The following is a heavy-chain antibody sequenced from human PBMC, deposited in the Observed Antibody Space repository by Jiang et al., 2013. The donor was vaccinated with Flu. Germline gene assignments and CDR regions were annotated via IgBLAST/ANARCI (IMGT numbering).Heavy chain of an antibody. Sequence: RLSCAASGFTFSSYSMNWVRQAPGKGLEWVSSISSSSSYIYYADSVKGRFTISRDNAKNSLYLQMNSLRAEDTAVYYCAREGYCSSTSCYPPYWADYWGQGTLVTVSS. J-gene: IGHJ4*02. V-gene: IGHV3-21*01. CDR3: AREGYCSSTSCYPPYWADY. CDR2: ISSSSSYI. CDR1: GFTFSSYS. D-gene: IGHD2-2*01.